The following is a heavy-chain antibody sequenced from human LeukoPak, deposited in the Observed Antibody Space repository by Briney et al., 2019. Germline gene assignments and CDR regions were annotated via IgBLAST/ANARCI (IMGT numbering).Heavy chain of an antibody. CDR1: GFTFSSYS. Sequence: GSLRPSCAASGFTFSSYSMTWVRQAPGKGLEWIGEINHSGSTNYNPSLKSRVTISVDTSKNQFSLKLSSVTAADTAVYYCAREEYGDSNFDYWGQGTLDTVSS. CDR3: AREEYGDSNFDY. D-gene: IGHD4-17*01. J-gene: IGHJ4*02. CDR2: INHSGST. V-gene: IGHV4-34*01.